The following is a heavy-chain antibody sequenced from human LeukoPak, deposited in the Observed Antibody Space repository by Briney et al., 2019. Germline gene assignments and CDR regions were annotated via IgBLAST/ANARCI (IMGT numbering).Heavy chain of an antibody. Sequence: GGSLRLSCAASEFTLSSYSMNWVRQAPGKGLEWVSSISSSSNYIYYADSVKGRFTISRDNAKNSLYLQMNSVRAEDTAVYYCARGTSAGDYWGQGTLVTVSS. CDR2: ISSSSNYI. V-gene: IGHV3-21*01. J-gene: IGHJ4*02. CDR1: EFTLSSYS. CDR3: ARGTSAGDY.